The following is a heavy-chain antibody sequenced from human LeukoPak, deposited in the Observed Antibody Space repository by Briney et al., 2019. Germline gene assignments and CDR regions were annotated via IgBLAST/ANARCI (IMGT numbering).Heavy chain of an antibody. CDR3: VREREGSNSEH. CDR1: GFTVSNNR. V-gene: IGHV3-53*01. Sequence: WGPLRLACAASGFTVSNNRLSWVRQAPGMGLEWVSTIYSDGNTYYPDSVKGRFTISRDGSKNTLYLQLNSLRTEDTAIYYCVREREGSNSEHWGQGTLVTVSS. CDR2: IYSDGNT. D-gene: IGHD1-26*01. J-gene: IGHJ1*01.